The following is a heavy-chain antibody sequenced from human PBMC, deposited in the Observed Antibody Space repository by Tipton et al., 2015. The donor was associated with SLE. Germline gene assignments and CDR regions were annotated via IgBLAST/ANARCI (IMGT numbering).Heavy chain of an antibody. CDR1: GFTFSDYY. D-gene: IGHD3-3*01. CDR2: LSEGGGNT. J-gene: IGHJ4*02. Sequence: SLRLSCAASGFTFSDYYMSWVRQAPGKGLEWVSGLSEGGGNTYYADSVKGRFSISRDNSKNTLYLEIKSLRAEDTAVYYCARVWSDYSGGDYWGQGTLVTVAS. V-gene: IGHV3-23*01. CDR3: ARVWSDYSGGDY.